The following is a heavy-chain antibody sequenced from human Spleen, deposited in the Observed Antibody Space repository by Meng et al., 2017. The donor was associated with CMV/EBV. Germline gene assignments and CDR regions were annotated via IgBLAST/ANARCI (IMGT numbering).Heavy chain of an antibody. D-gene: IGHD5-12*01. CDR3: AKGTNIVATPLFDF. CDR1: GFTVSSTY. J-gene: IGHJ4*02. Sequence: GESLKISCAASGFTVSSTYMSWVRQAPGKGLDWVSIIYSGGTTYYADSVKGRFTISRDNSKNTLYLQMNSLRAEDTAIYYCAKGTNIVATPLFDFWGQGSLVTVSS. CDR2: IYSGGTT. V-gene: IGHV3-53*01.